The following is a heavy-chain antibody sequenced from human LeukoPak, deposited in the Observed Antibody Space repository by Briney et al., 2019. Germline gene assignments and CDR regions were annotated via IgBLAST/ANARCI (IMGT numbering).Heavy chain of an antibody. Sequence: ASVKVSCKSSGYTFTGYYMHWVRQAPGHGLEWMGWINPDSGGTDYAQKFQGRVTMTRDTSISTAYMELSRLRSDDTAVYYCACKNWNGAIDYWGQGTLVTVSS. V-gene: IGHV1-2*02. J-gene: IGHJ4*02. CDR2: INPDSGGT. CDR3: ACKNWNGAIDY. D-gene: IGHD1-1*01. CDR1: GYTFTGYY.